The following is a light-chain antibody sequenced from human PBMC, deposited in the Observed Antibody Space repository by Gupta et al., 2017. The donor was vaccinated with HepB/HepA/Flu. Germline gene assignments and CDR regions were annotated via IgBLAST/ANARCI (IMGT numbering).Light chain of an antibody. J-gene: IGKJ3*01. V-gene: IGKV3-15*01. CDR2: GAS. CDR1: QSVSSS. CDR3: QHYYNWPCT. Sequence: EIVMTQSPATLSVSPGERATLSCRASQSVSSSLAWYQQKPGQAPSLLIYGASTRVTGVPARFSGSGSGTEFTLTISSLQPEDCAVYYCQHYYNWPCTFGPGTKVDIK.